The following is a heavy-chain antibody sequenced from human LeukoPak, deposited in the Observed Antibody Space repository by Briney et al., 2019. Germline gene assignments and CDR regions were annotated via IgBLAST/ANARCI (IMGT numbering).Heavy chain of an antibody. D-gene: IGHD6-6*01. CDR2: INPNSGDT. Sequence: ASVKVSCKASGYTFNSYAISWVRQAPGQGLEWMGWINPNSGDTNYAQKFQGRVTMTRDTSIGTAYVELTSLRSDDTAVYYCAKARSRSSASSDYWGQGTLVTVSS. V-gene: IGHV1-2*02. J-gene: IGHJ4*02. CDR1: GYTFNSYA. CDR3: AKARSRSSASSDY.